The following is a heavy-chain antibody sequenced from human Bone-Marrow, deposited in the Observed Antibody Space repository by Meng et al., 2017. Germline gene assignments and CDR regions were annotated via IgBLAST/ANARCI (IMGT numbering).Heavy chain of an antibody. V-gene: IGHV1-8*01. J-gene: IGHJ6*02. CDR1: GYTFTSYD. CDR2: MNPNSGNT. D-gene: IGHD2-15*01. CDR3: ARALRAVVVVAATPDYYYYGMDV. Sequence: ASVKVSCKASGYTFTSYDINWVRQATGQGLEWMGWMNPNSGNTGYAQKFQGGVTMTRNTSISTAYMELSSLRSEDTAVYYCARALRAVVVVAATPDYYYYGMDVWGQGTTVTVSS.